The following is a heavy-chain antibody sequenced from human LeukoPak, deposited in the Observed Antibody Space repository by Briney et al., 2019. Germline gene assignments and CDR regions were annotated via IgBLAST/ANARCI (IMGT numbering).Heavy chain of an antibody. CDR1: GGSISSSTYY. CDR2: IYYRGST. CDR3: ARHGGVGVIPDFDY. J-gene: IGHJ4*02. V-gene: IGHV4-39*01. Sequence: PSETLSLTCTVSGGSISSSTYYWGWIRQPPGRGLEWIGTIYYRGSTYYNPSLKSRVTISVDTSNNQFSLRLSSVTAADTAVYYCARHGGVGVIPDFDYWGPGTLVTVSS. D-gene: IGHD2-8*02.